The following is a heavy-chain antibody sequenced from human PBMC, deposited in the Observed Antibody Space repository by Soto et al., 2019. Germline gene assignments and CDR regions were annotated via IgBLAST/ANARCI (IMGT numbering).Heavy chain of an antibody. D-gene: IGHD3-3*01. CDR1: GCSISSSRYY. CDR2: VFYSGTT. V-gene: IGHV4-39*01. CDR3: ARRMESFYDFWSGSAAFDI. J-gene: IGHJ3*02. Sequence: SETLSLTCPVSGCSISSSRYYWGWIRQPPGKGLEWIGSVFYSGTTFYHPSLKSRVTISVDTSKNQFSLKLTSVTAADTAVYYCARRMESFYDFWSGSAAFDIWGQGTMVTVSS.